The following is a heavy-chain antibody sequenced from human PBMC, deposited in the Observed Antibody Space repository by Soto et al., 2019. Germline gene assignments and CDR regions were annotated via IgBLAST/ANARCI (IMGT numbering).Heavy chain of an antibody. CDR3: ARDLTNYGSGSYFFDY. Sequence: QVQLVQSGAEVKKPGSSVKVSCKASGGTFSSYAISWVRQAPGQGLEWMGGIIPIFGTANYAQKFQGRVKITADESTSTAYRELSSLRSEDTAVYYCARDLTNYGSGSYFFDYWGQGTLVTVSS. J-gene: IGHJ4*02. D-gene: IGHD3-10*01. CDR1: GGTFSSYA. V-gene: IGHV1-69*01. CDR2: IIPIFGTA.